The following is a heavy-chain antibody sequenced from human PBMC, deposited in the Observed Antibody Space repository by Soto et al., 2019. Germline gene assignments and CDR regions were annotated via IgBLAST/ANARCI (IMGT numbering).Heavy chain of an antibody. CDR3: ARYDSSGYYWPYYYYGMDV. J-gene: IGHJ6*02. Sequence: EVQLVESGGGLVKPGGPRGSPVQAPGSPFIPYTRTWFAQPPGRGWRGFQSFSSSSSYIYYPDSVKGRFTISRDNAKNSLYLQMNSLRAEDTAVYYCARYDSSGYYWPYYYYGMDVWGQGTTVTVSS. CDR1: GSPFIPYT. CDR2: FSSSSSYI. D-gene: IGHD3-22*01. V-gene: IGHV3-21*01.